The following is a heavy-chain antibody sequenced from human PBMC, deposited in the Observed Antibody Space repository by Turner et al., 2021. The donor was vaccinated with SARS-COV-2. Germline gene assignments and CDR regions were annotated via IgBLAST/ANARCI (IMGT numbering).Heavy chain of an antibody. J-gene: IGHJ4*02. D-gene: IGHD3-22*01. CDR1: GFSFNDYG. Sequence: QVLLEQSGGGVVQPGGSLRCSCVASGFSFNDYGMHWVRQTPEKGLEWVAAIWPDGNNKYYVESVRGRFSISRDNSKNTIDLQMNSLRVDDTAVYYCARDSNVMTSYGDLWGQGTLVTVSS. CDR2: IWPDGNNK. V-gene: IGHV3-33*01. CDR3: ARDSNVMTSYGDL.